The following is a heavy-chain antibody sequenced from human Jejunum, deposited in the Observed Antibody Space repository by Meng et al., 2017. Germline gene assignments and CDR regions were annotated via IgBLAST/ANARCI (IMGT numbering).Heavy chain of an antibody. CDR1: GFTFSTYT. V-gene: IGHV3-21*03. J-gene: IGHJ4*02. CDR3: ARSTPTSRLLNN. Sequence: GGSLRLSCAASGFTFSTYTMIWVRQAPGEGLEWVSSISSSSDYIYYADSVRGRFTVSRDNAKNSLYLQMNSLRIEDTAVYYCARSTPTSRLLNNWGQGTLVTVSS. CDR2: ISSSSDYI. D-gene: IGHD4-23*01.